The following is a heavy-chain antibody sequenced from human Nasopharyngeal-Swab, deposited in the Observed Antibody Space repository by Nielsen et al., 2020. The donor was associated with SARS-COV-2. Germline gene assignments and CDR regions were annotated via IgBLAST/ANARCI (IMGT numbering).Heavy chain of an antibody. Sequence: WIRQSPSRGLEWLGRTYYRSKWFNDYAVSVKSRITINADTSKNRFSLHLNSVTPDDTAVHYCARDPGFSSTWYMGYGMDVWGQGTTVTVSS. J-gene: IGHJ6*02. V-gene: IGHV6-1*01. CDR2: TYYRSKWFN. CDR3: ARDPGFSSTWYMGYGMDV. D-gene: IGHD6-13*01.